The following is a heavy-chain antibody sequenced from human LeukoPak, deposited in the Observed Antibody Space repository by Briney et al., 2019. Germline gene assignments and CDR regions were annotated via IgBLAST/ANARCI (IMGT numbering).Heavy chain of an antibody. CDR2: IIPIFGTA. CDR3: ARGSGGYYDDAFDI. CDR1: GGTFSSYA. D-gene: IGHD3-3*01. Sequence: SVKVSCKASGGTFSSYAISWVRQAPGQGLEWMGGIIPIFGTANYAQKFQGRVTITADESTSTAYMELSSLRSEDTAVYYCARGSGGYYDDAFDIWGQGTMVTVSS. V-gene: IGHV1-69*13. J-gene: IGHJ3*02.